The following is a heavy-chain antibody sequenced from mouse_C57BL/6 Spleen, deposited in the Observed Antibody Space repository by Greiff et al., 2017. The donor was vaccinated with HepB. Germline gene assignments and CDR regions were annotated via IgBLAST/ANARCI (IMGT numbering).Heavy chain of an antibody. CDR1: GYTFTSYW. J-gene: IGHJ2*01. D-gene: IGHD1-1*01. V-gene: IGHV1-52*01. CDR3: AKKNYGSSYHFDY. Sequence: QVQLQQPGAELVRPGSSVKLSCTASGYTFTSYWMHWVKQRPIQGLEWIGNIDPSDSETHYNQKFKDKATLTVDKSSSTAYMQLSSLTSEDSAVYCDAKKNYGSSYHFDYWGQGTTLTVSS. CDR2: IDPSDSET.